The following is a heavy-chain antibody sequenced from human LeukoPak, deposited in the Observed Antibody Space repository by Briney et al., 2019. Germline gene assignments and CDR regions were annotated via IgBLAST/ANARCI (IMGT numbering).Heavy chain of an antibody. J-gene: IGHJ6*03. D-gene: IGHD6-13*01. CDR2: ISSSSSYI. Sequence: GRSLRLSCAASGFTFSSHAMHWVRKSPGKGLEWVSSISSSSSYIYYADSVKRRFTISRDNAKNSLYLQMNSLRAEDTAVYYCATDSSSWYGYYYYMDVWGKGTTVTVSS. CDR3: ATDSSSWYGYYYYMDV. V-gene: IGHV3-21*01. CDR1: GFTFSSHA.